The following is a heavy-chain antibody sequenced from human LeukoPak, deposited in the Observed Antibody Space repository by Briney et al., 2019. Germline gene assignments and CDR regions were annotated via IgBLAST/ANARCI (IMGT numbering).Heavy chain of an antibody. CDR1: GFTFSSYS. J-gene: IGHJ3*02. D-gene: IGHD2-2*01. CDR3: ARVVGPRRRAFDI. V-gene: IGHV3-21*01. Sequence: GGSLRLSCAASGFTFSSYSMNWVRQAPGKGLEWVSSISSSSSYIYYADSVKGRFTISRDNAKNSLYLQMNSLRAEDTAVYYCARVVGPRRRAFDIWGQGTMVTVSS. CDR2: ISSSSSYI.